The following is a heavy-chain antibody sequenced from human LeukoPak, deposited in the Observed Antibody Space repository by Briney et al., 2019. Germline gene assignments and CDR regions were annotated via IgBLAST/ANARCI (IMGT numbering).Heavy chain of an antibody. CDR1: GFTFTASS. CDR3: ARVDFGDYFDTSDYHFFDF. D-gene: IGHD3-22*01. CDR2: IRSESTFT. V-gene: IGHV3-21*06. Sequence: GSLRLSCAATGFTFTASSMSWVRQAPGQALEWVSSIRSESTFTSYSDSVKGRFTISRDNAKNSLHLQMNSLRAEDTAVYFCARVDFGDYFDTSDYHFFDFWGQGTLVTVSS. J-gene: IGHJ4*02.